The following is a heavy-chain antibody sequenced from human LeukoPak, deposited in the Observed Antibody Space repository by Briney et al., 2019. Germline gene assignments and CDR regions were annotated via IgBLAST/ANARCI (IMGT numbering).Heavy chain of an antibody. CDR3: ARDAGLVGGYDY. J-gene: IGHJ4*02. Sequence: SETLSLTCAVSGGSISSSNWWSWVRQPPGKGLEWIGEIYHSGSTYYNPSLKSRVTISVDTSKNQFSLKLSSVTAADTAVYYCARDAGLVGGYDYWGQGTLVTVSS. V-gene: IGHV4-4*02. CDR2: IYHSGST. D-gene: IGHD1-26*01. CDR1: GGSISSSNW.